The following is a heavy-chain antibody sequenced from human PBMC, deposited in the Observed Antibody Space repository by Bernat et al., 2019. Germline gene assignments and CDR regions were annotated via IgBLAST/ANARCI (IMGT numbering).Heavy chain of an antibody. Sequence: QVQLQQWGAGLLKPSETLSLTCAVYGGSFSGYYWSWIRQPPGKGLEWIGEINHSGSTNYNPSLKSRVTISVDTAKNQFSLKLSSVTAADTAVYYCARLCGSDPHAVDYWGQGTLVTVSS. CDR3: ARLCGSDPHAVDY. V-gene: IGHV4-34*01. J-gene: IGHJ4*02. D-gene: IGHD1-26*01. CDR2: INHSGST. CDR1: GGSFSGYY.